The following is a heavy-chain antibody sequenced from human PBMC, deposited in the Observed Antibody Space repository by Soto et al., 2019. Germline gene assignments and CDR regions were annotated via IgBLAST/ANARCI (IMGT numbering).Heavy chain of an antibody. Sequence: SETLPLTCAVYGGSFSGYYWSWIRQPPGKGLEWIGEINHSGSTNYNPSLKSRVTISVDTSKNQFSLKLSSVTAADTAVYYCARGVYYYGSGSFDPWGQGTLVTVSS. J-gene: IGHJ5*02. V-gene: IGHV4-34*01. CDR1: GGSFSGYY. CDR2: INHSGST. D-gene: IGHD3-10*01. CDR3: ARGVYYYGSGSFDP.